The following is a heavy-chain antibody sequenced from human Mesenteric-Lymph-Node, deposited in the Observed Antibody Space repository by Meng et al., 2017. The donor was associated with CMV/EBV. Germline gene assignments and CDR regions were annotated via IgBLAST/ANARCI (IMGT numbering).Heavy chain of an antibody. Sequence: GESLKISCAASGFTLSSSGMHWVRQAPGKGLEWVAFIRYDGNNKYYTDSVKGRFTISRDNSKNSLYLQMNSLRAEDMALYYCAKDISGDLVGAFDIWGQGTMVTVSS. D-gene: IGHD5-12*01. CDR2: IRYDGNNK. V-gene: IGHV3-30*02. CDR3: AKDISGDLVGAFDI. J-gene: IGHJ3*02. CDR1: GFTLSSSG.